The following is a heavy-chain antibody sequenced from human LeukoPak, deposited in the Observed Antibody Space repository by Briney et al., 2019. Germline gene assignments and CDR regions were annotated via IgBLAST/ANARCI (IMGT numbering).Heavy chain of an antibody. Sequence: SETLSLTCTVSGGSITSYYWTYIRQPAGKGLEWIGRIHTSGITNYNPSLKSRVTMSLDTCKNQFSLNLSSVTAADTAIYYCAREFSGTTVAARVFDSWGQGTLVTVSS. CDR2: IHTSGIT. D-gene: IGHD6-6*01. CDR1: GGSITSYY. J-gene: IGHJ4*02. CDR3: AREFSGTTVAARVFDS. V-gene: IGHV4-4*07.